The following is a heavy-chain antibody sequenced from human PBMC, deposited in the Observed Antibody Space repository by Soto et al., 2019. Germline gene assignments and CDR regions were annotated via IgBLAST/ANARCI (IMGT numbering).Heavy chain of an antibody. D-gene: IGHD2-2*01. CDR1: GGSITSSNW. CDR2: IYFRGNT. Sequence: PSETLSLTCAVSGGSITSSNWWTWVRQPPGKGLEWIGEIYFRGNTNYNPSLENRVTISVDKSKNQFSLKVNSVTAADTAVYYCARGRLVPAVHFDYWGLGTLVTVSS. CDR3: ARGRLVPAVHFDY. J-gene: IGHJ4*02. V-gene: IGHV4-4*02.